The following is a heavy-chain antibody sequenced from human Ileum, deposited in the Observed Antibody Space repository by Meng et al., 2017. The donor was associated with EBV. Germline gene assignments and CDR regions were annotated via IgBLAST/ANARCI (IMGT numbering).Heavy chain of an antibody. J-gene: IGHJ4*02. CDR2: IHPSGIT. Sequence: QVQLRQWGAGLLXXXXXLXLTGGVYGWSFSDYYWSWIRQSPGKGLEWIGEIHPSGITNYNPSLNSRVTISVDTSKNQFSLKLTSVTAADTAMYYCTRGLDYAKQGYWGQGTLVTVSS. V-gene: IGHV4-34*01. CDR3: TRGLDYAKQGY. D-gene: IGHD4-17*01. CDR1: GWSFSDYY.